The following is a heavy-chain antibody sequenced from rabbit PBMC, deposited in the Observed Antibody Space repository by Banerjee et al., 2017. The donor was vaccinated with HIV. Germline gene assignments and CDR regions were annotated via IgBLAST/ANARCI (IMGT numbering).Heavy chain of an antibody. CDR2: IYTSSGNT. CDR1: GFSFSSSYY. J-gene: IGHJ3*01. D-gene: IGHD2-1*01. Sequence: QSLEESGGGLVQPEGSLTLTCTASGFSFSSSYYMWWVRQAPGKGLEWIGCIYTSSGNTWYASWAKGRFTISKTSSTTVTLQMTSLTAADTATYFCVRGSDDYDARLDVWGQGTLVTVS. CDR3: VRGSDDYDARLDV. V-gene: IGHV1S40*01.